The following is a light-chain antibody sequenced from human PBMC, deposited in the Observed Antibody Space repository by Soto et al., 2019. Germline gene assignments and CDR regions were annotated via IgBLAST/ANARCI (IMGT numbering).Light chain of an antibody. J-gene: IGLJ2*01. CDR3: SSYTDTDNFVI. CDR1: SSDVGRHNY. V-gene: IGLV2-8*01. CDR2: EVN. Sequence: QSVLTQPPSASGSPGQSVTISCTGTSSDVGRHNYVSWYQQHPGKAPKLLIFEVNKRPSGVPDRFSASTSGITASLTVSGLQLEDEAAYYCSSYTDTDNFVIFGGGTKVTVL.